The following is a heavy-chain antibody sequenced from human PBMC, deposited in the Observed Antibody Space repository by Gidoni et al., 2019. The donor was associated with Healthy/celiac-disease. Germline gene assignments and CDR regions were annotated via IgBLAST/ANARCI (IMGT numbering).Heavy chain of an antibody. Sequence: QVQLVESGGGVVQPGRSLRLSCAASGFTFSSYGMHWVRQAPGKGLEWVAVIWYDGSNKYYADSVKGRFTISRDNSKNTLYLQMNSLRAEDTAVYYCAREENAPPYDFWSGLNWFDPWGQGTLVTVSS. CDR2: IWYDGSNK. CDR1: GFTFSSYG. V-gene: IGHV3-33*01. CDR3: AREENAPPYDFWSGLNWFDP. D-gene: IGHD3-3*01. J-gene: IGHJ5*02.